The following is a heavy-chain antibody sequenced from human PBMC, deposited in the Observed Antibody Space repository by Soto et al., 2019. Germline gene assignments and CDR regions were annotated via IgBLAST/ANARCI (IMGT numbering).Heavy chain of an antibody. Sequence: SVKVSCKASGGTFSSYAISWVRQAPGQGLEWMGGIIPIFGTANYAQKFQGRVTITADESTNTAYMELSSLRSEDTAVYYCARLPTVAANYYYGMDVWGQGTLVTVSS. CDR3: ARLPTVAANYYYGMDV. D-gene: IGHD4-4*01. CDR2: IIPIFGTA. V-gene: IGHV1-69*13. J-gene: IGHJ6*02. CDR1: GGTFSSYA.